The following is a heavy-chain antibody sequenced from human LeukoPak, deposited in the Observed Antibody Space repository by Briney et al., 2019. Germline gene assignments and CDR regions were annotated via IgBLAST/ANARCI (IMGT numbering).Heavy chain of an antibody. CDR3: AKDLASVYDAFNV. CDR2: ISGDGGRT. J-gene: IGHJ3*01. V-gene: IGHV3-43*02. Sequence: GGSLRLSCAASGFTFDDYAMNWVRQTPGVGLEWVSLISGDGGRTFYADSVKGRFTISRDNSKDSLYLQMNSMTTEDTALYYCAKDLASVYDAFNVWGQGTMVTVSS. CDR1: GFTFDDYA.